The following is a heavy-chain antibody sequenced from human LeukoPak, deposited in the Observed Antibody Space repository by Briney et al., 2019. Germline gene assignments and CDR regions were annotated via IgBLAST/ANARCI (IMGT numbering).Heavy chain of an antibody. V-gene: IGHV3-23*01. CDR2: ISGSGGTT. CDR1: GFTFSTYA. CDR3: AKSIGGVVVVAADY. J-gene: IGHJ4*02. D-gene: IGHD2-15*01. Sequence: GGSLRLSCAASGFTFSTYAMSWVRQAPGKGLEWVSVISGSGGTTYYADSVKGRFTLSRDNSKNTVFLQMNSLRAEDTAVYYCAKSIGGVVVVAADYWGQGTLVTVSS.